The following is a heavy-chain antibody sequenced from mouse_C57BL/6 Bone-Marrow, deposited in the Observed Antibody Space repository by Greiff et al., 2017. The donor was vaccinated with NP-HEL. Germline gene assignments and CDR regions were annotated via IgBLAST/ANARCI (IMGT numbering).Heavy chain of an antibody. CDR2: INPSSGYT. Sequence: QVQLKQSGAELAKPGASVKLSCKASGYTFTSYWMHWVKQRPGQGLEWIGYINPSSGYTKYNQKFKDKATLTADKSSSTAYMQLSSLTYEDSAVYYCARTVLRVDWYFDVWGTGTTVTVSS. CDR3: ARTVLRVDWYFDV. J-gene: IGHJ1*03. CDR1: GYTFTSYW. V-gene: IGHV1-7*01. D-gene: IGHD1-1*01.